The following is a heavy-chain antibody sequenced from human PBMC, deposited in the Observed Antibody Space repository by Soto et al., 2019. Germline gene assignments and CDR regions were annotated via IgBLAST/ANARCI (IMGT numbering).Heavy chain of an antibody. CDR1: GYSISSGYY. CDR2: IYHSGST. D-gene: IGHD3-10*01. CDR3: ARDLLWFGELRGWFDP. Sequence: KTSETLSLTCAVSGYSISSGYYWGWIRQPPGKGLEWIGSIYHSGSTYYNPSLKSRVTISVDTSKNQFSLKLSSVTAADTAVYYCARDLLWFGELRGWFDPWGQGTLVTVSS. J-gene: IGHJ5*02. V-gene: IGHV4-38-2*02.